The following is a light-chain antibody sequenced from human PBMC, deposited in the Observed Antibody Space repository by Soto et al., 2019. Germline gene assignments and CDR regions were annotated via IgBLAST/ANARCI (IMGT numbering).Light chain of an antibody. CDR1: QSIRNN. V-gene: IGKV3-15*01. CDR3: QQYSAWPLT. CDR2: GPS. J-gene: IGKJ4*01. Sequence: EIVMTQSPAILSVSPGDGATLFCRASQSIRNNFLAWYPHKPGQAPRLLIHGPSTRATGVPARFSGSASETKFTPTTSSLQSEDFAVYYCQQYSAWPLTFGGGTKVEI.